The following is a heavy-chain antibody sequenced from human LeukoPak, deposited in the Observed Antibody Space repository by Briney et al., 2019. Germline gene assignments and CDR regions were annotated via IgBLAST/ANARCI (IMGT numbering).Heavy chain of an antibody. V-gene: IGHV4-38-2*02. CDR2: INHVGTS. J-gene: IGHJ6*03. Sequence: PSETLSLTCSVSGYSISSGYCWGWIRQPPGEGLEWIGTINHVGTSYCNPSLKSRVTISIDTSKNQFSLNLSSVTAADTAVYYCARWGSCYYYMDVWGKGTTVAVSS. CDR1: GYSISSGYC. D-gene: IGHD3-16*01. CDR3: ARWGSCYYYMDV.